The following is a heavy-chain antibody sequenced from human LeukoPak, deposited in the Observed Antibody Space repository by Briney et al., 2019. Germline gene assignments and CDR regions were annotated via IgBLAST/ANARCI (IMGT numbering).Heavy chain of an antibody. V-gene: IGHV4-34*01. CDR2: INHSGST. CDR1: GGSFSGYY. Sequence: SETLSLTCAVYGGSFSGYYWSWIRQPPGKGLEWIGEINHSGSTNYNPSLKSRVTISVDTSKNQFSLKLSSVTAADTAVYYCARVGLGRYDILTGRKDLGGAFDIWGQGTMVTVSS. D-gene: IGHD3-9*01. CDR3: ARVGLGRYDILTGRKDLGGAFDI. J-gene: IGHJ3*02.